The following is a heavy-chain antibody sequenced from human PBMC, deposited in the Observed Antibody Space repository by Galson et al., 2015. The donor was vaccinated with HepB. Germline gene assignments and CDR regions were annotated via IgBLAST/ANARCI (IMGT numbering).Heavy chain of an antibody. CDR1: GFTFSSYG. D-gene: IGHD6-6*01. V-gene: IGHV3-33*01. CDR2: IWYDGSNK. CDR3: ARVNPAARPWDERYYYYYMDV. Sequence: SLRLSCAASGFTFSSYGMHWVRQAPGKGLEWVAVIWYDGSNKYYADSVKGRFAISRDNSKNTLYLQMNSLRAEDTAVYYCARVNPAARPWDERYYYYYMDVWGKGTTVTVSS. J-gene: IGHJ6*03.